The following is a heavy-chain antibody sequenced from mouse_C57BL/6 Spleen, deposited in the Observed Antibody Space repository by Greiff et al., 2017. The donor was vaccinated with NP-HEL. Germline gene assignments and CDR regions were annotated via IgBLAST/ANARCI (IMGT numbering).Heavy chain of an antibody. J-gene: IGHJ3*01. V-gene: IGHV5-9*01. CDR3: ANYYGSSYGFAY. CDR2: ISGGGGNT. Sequence: EVKLVESGGGLVKPGGSLKLSCAASGFTFSSYTMSWVRQTPEKRLEWVATISGGGGNTYYPDSVKGRFTISRDNAKNTLYLQMSSLRSEDTALYYCANYYGSSYGFAYWGQGTLVTVSA. D-gene: IGHD1-1*01. CDR1: GFTFSSYT.